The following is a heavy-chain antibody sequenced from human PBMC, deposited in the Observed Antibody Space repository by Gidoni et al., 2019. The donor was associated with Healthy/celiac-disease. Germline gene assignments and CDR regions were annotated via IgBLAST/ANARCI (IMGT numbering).Heavy chain of an antibody. CDR3: AGNSTSGAFDI. CDR1: GGSFSGYY. D-gene: IGHD5-18*01. Sequence: QVQLQQWGAGLLKPSETLSLTCAVYGGSFSGYYWSWIRQPPGKGLEWIGEINHSGSTNYNPSLKSRVTILVDTSKNQVSLKLSSMTAADTAVFYCAGNSTSGAFDIWGQGTMVTVSS. J-gene: IGHJ3*02. CDR2: INHSGST. V-gene: IGHV4-34*01.